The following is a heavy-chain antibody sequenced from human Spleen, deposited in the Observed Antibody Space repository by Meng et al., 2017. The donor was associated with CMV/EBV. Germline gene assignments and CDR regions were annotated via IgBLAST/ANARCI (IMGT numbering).Heavy chain of an antibody. Sequence: GESLKISCAASGFTFSGYSMNWVRQAPGKGLEWVSYISRSSGNIYYADSVKGRFTISRDNAENSLYLQMNSLRAEDTAIYYCARARASDNQYYFFYYGMDVWGQGTTVTVSS. V-gene: IGHV3-48*04. J-gene: IGHJ6*02. CDR2: ISRSSGNI. CDR3: ARARASDNQYYFFYYGMDV. D-gene: IGHD2-21*01. CDR1: GFTFSGYS.